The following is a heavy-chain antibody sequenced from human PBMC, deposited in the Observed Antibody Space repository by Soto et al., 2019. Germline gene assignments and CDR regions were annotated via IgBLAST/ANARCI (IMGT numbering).Heavy chain of an antibody. J-gene: IGHJ4*02. CDR1: GGSISSYY. CDR2: IYYSGST. D-gene: IGHD2-15*01. V-gene: IGHV4-59*01. CDR3: ASTLRGGSFQVDY. Sequence: SETLSLTCTVSGGSISSYYWSWIRQPPGKGLEWIGYIYYSGSTNYNPSLKSRVTISVDTSKNQFSLKLSSVTAADTAVYYCASTLRGGSFQVDYWGQGTLVTVSS.